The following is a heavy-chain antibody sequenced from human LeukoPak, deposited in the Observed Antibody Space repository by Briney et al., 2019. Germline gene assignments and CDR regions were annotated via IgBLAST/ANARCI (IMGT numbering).Heavy chain of an antibody. CDR1: GYTFTTLD. Sequence: GASVKVSCKASGYTFTTLDINWVRQATGQGLEWMGWINPNSGNRGYAQKFQGRVTMTEDTSTDTAYMELNSLRSDDTAVYYCARVGYSGSHVAFDIWGQGTMVTVSS. CDR3: ARVGYSGSHVAFDI. CDR2: INPNSGNR. D-gene: IGHD1-26*01. J-gene: IGHJ3*02. V-gene: IGHV1-8*02.